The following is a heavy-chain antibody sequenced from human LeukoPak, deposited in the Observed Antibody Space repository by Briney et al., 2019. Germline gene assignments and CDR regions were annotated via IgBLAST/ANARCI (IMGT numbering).Heavy chain of an antibody. Sequence: PSETLSLTCAVYGGSFSGYYWGWIRQPPGKGLEWIGEINHSGSTNYNPSLKSRVTISVDTSKNQFSLKLSSVTTADTAVYYCARDSAGVAAAGTRGDYWGQGTLVTVSS. V-gene: IGHV4-34*01. CDR1: GGSFSGYY. CDR3: ARDSAGVAAAGTRGDY. D-gene: IGHD6-13*01. CDR2: INHSGST. J-gene: IGHJ4*02.